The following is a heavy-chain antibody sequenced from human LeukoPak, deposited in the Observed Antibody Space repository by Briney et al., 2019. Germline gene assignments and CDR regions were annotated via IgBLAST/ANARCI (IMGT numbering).Heavy chain of an antibody. CDR2: IYYSGNT. CDR1: VGSITSYY. D-gene: IGHD6-13*01. CDR3: ARLSHPGGSNWSFDY. Sequence: SETLSLTCTVSVGSITSYYWTWIRQPPGKGLEWIGYIYYSGNTNYNPSLKSRVTISVDTSKNQFSLKLSSVTAADTAVYYCARLSHPGGSNWSFDYWGQGTLVTVSS. J-gene: IGHJ4*02. V-gene: IGHV4-59*08.